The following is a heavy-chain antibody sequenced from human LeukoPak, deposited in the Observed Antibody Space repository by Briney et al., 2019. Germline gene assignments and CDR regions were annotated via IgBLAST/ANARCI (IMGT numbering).Heavy chain of an antibody. CDR2: VYSGVNT. V-gene: IGHV4-39*07. CDR3: ARDARGPPSWFDP. Sequence: SETLSLTCTVSGVSISSTTYYWGWIRQPPGNGLEWIGSVYSGVNTYYNPSLKSRVTMSVDTSKNQFSLKLSSVTAADTAVYYCARDARGPPSWFDPWGQGTLVTVSS. CDR1: GVSISSTTYY. J-gene: IGHJ5*02. D-gene: IGHD3-16*01.